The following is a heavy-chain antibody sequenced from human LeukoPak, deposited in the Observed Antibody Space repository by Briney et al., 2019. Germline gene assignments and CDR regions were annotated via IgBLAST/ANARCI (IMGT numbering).Heavy chain of an antibody. J-gene: IGHJ4*02. V-gene: IGHV4-34*01. CDR2: INHSGST. Sequence: SETLSLTCAVYGGSFSGFYWSWIRQPPGKGLEWIGEINHSGSTNYNPSLKSRVTISVDTSKNQFSLKLSSVTAADTAVYYCARAYYYDSSGYYLGLDYWGQGTLVTVSS. CDR3: ARAYYYDSSGYYLGLDY. D-gene: IGHD3-22*01. CDR1: GGSFSGFY.